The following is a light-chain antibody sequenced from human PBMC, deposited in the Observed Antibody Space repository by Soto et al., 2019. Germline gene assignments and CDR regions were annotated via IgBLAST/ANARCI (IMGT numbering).Light chain of an antibody. J-gene: IGKJ3*01. Sequence: EIVLTQSPGTLSLSPGERATLCCGSSQSVSSSFLAWYPQKPGQAPKLPIYGTSSRATGTPDRFSGSGSGTDFTLTISRLGPEDFAVYDGQQYGSSPPNTFGPGTKVDNK. CDR1: QSVSSSF. V-gene: IGKV3-20*01. CDR3: QQYGSSPPNT. CDR2: GTS.